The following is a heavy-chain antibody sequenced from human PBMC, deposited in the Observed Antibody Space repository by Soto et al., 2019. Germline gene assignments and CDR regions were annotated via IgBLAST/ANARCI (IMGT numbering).Heavy chain of an antibody. D-gene: IGHD2-15*01. CDR1: GYTFTGYY. Sequence: QVKLVQSGAEVKKPGASVKVSCKASGYTFTGYYMHWVQQAPGQGLEWMGWINPNTGGTNYAQKFQGRVTMTRDTSISTAYMELSRLRSDDTAVYYCARVNVVVVAATREYYFDYWGQGTLVTVSS. CDR3: ARVNVVVVAATREYYFDY. V-gene: IGHV1-2*02. J-gene: IGHJ4*02. CDR2: INPNTGGT.